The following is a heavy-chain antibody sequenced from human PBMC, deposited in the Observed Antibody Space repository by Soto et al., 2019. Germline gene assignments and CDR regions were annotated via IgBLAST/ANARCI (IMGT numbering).Heavy chain of an antibody. CDR1: GGTSSSYA. CDR2: IIPIFGTA. Sequence: SVKVSCKASGGTSSSYAISWVRQAPGQGLEWMGGIIPIFGTANYAQKFQGRVTITADESTSTAYMELSSLRSEDTAVYYCARDKGYSYGSELGNYGMDVWGQGTTVTVSS. D-gene: IGHD5-18*01. J-gene: IGHJ6*02. CDR3: ARDKGYSYGSELGNYGMDV. V-gene: IGHV1-69*13.